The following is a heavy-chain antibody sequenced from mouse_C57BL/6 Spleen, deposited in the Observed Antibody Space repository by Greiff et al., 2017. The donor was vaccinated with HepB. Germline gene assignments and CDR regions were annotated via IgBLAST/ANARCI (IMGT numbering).Heavy chain of an antibody. D-gene: IGHD2-4*01. CDR2: IDPENGDT. V-gene: IGHV14-4*01. J-gene: IGHJ3*01. CDR1: GFNIKDDY. Sequence: EVQLQQSGAELVRPGASVKLSCTASGFNIKDDYMHWVKQRPEQGLEWIGWIDPENGDTEYASKFQGKATITADTSSNTAYLQLSSLTSEDTAVYYCTEGLRRGFAYWGQGTLVTVSA. CDR3: TEGLRRGFAY.